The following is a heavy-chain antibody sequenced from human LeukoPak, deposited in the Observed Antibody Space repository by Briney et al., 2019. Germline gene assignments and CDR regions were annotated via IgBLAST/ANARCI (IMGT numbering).Heavy chain of an antibody. CDR2: IYYSGST. V-gene: IGHV4-59*08. Sequence: PSETLSLTCTISGGSISSYYWSWIRQPPGKGLEWIGYIYYSGSTNYNPSLKSRVTISVDTSKNQFSLKLSSVTAADTAVYYCARHVRAGLDYWGQGTLVTVSS. CDR1: GGSISSYY. J-gene: IGHJ4*02. CDR3: ARHVRAGLDY.